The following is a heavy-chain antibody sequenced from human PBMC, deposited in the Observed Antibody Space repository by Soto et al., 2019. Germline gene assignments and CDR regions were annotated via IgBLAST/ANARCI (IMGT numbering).Heavy chain of an antibody. CDR1: GFTFSSYG. J-gene: IGHJ4*02. V-gene: IGHV3-33*01. CDR2: IWLDGSNK. CDR3: ARGLWSFDY. D-gene: IGHD5-18*01. Sequence: QVQLVESGGGVVQPGRSLRLSCAASGFTFSSYGMHWVRQAPGKGLEWVAVIWLDGSNKYYADSVKGRLTISRDNSKNTLYLQMNSLRAEDTAVYYCARGLWSFDYWGQGTLVTVSS.